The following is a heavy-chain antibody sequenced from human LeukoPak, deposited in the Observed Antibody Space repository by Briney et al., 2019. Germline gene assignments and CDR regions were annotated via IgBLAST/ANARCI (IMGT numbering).Heavy chain of an antibody. CDR3: ARGLKIHGPYNPPYYFDY. J-gene: IGHJ4*02. CDR2: INPSGGST. V-gene: IGHV1-46*01. CDR1: GYTFTSYY. Sequence: ASVTVSCKASGYTFTSYYMHWVRQAPGQGLEWMGIINPSGGSTSYAQKFQGRVTMTRDTSTSTVYMELSSLRSEDTAVYYCARGLKIHGPYNPPYYFDYWGQGTLVTVSS. D-gene: IGHD5-24*01.